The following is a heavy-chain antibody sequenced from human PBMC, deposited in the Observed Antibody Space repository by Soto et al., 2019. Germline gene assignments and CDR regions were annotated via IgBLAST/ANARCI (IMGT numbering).Heavy chain of an antibody. CDR2: ISAYNGNT. V-gene: IGHV1-18*04. D-gene: IGHD3-3*01. CDR3: ARDVSKYYDFWSNTRFDP. Sequence: ASVKVSCKASGYTFTSYGISWVRQAPGQGLEWMGWISAYNGNTNYAQKLQGRATMTTDTSTSTAYMELRRLRSDDTDVYYCARDVSKYYDFWSNTRFDPWGQGNLVTVYS. J-gene: IGHJ5*02. CDR1: GYTFTSYG.